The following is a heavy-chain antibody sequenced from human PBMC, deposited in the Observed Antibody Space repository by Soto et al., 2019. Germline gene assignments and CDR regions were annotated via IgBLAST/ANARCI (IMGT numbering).Heavy chain of an antibody. D-gene: IGHD2-15*01. V-gene: IGHV3-11*06. Sequence: GSLRLSCAASGFTSSYYFLSWIRQAKAKGLEWASYISSSSSYTNYADSVKGRFTIPRDNPKNSLYLQLNSLRAEATAVYYCARDYCSGGSCSNDYWGQGT. CDR2: ISSSSSYT. CDR1: GFTSSYYF. J-gene: IGHJ4*02. CDR3: ARDYCSGGSCSNDY.